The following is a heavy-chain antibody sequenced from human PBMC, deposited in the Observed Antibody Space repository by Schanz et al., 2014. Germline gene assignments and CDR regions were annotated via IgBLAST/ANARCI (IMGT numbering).Heavy chain of an antibody. CDR2: INPIGGST. CDR1: GYTFTNFF. J-gene: IGHJ4*02. Sequence: QVHLVQSGAEVHKPGASLKISCKASGYTFTNFFLHWVRHAPGQGLEWMGIINPIGGSTTYAQKFRGAVALTTDTSTDTAYLELTSLRSEDTAVYYCARGSPENMIRGELDYWGQGTLXAVSS. V-gene: IGHV1-46*03. CDR3: ARGSPENMIRGELDY. D-gene: IGHD3-10*01.